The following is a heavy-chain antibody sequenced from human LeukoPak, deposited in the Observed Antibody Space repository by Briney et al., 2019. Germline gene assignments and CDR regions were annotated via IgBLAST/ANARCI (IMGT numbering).Heavy chain of an antibody. CDR3: AKGHTYGMI. V-gene: IGHV3-11*01. CDR1: GFTFSDYY. CDR2: ISSSGTTM. J-gene: IGHJ4*02. D-gene: IGHD5-18*01. Sequence: PGGSLRLSCAASGFTFSDYYMSWIRQTPGKGLEWVSYISSSGTTMEYADSVKGRFTTSRDNAKDSLYLQMNSLGAEDTAVYYCAKGHTYGMIWGQGTLVTVSS.